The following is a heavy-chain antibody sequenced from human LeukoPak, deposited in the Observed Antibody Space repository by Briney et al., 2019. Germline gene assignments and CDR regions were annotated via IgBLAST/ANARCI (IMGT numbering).Heavy chain of an antibody. CDR1: GYTFTGYY. D-gene: IGHD2-2*01. CDR2: INPNSGGT. J-gene: IGHJ4*02. Sequence: AASVKVSCKAYGYTFTGYYMHWVRQAPGQGLEWMGWINPNSGGTNYAQKFQGRVTMTRDTSISTAYMELSRLRSDDTAVYYCARASFIGRLPDYWGQGTLVTVSS. V-gene: IGHV1-2*02. CDR3: ARASFIGRLPDY.